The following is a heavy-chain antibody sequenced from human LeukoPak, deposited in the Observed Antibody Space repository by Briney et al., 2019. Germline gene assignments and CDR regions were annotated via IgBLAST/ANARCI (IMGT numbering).Heavy chain of an antibody. J-gene: IGHJ6*02. CDR1: GFTFSNAW. D-gene: IGHD3-3*01. V-gene: IGHV3-15*01. CDR2: IKIKIDGGTT. CDR3: ARDPIPNHLYDFWSGYQPRYYYGMDV. Sequence: GGSLRLSCAASGFTFSNAWMSWVRQAPGKGLEWVGRIKIKIDGGTTDYAAPVKGRFTISRDDSKNTLYLQMDSLKTEDTAVYYCARDPIPNHLYDFWSGYQPRYYYGMDVWGQGTTVTVSS.